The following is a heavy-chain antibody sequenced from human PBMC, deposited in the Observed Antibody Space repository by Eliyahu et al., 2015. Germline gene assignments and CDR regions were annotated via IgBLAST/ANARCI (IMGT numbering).Heavy chain of an antibody. V-gene: IGHV3-23*01. CDR2: ISGSGGST. J-gene: IGHJ6*02. Sequence: EVQLLESGGGLVQPGGSLXLPXXASGFTFSXXALRWXRQAPGKGLEWVSXISGSGGSTYYADSVKGRFTISRDNSKNTLYLQMNSLRAEDTAVYYCAKAPNPLGPKVYYYYYYGMDVWGQGTTVTVSS. D-gene: IGHD7-27*01. CDR3: AKAPNPLGPKVYYYYYYGMDV. CDR1: GFTFSXXA.